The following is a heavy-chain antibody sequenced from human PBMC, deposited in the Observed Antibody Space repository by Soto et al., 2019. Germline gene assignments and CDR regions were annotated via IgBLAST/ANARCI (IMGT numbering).Heavy chain of an antibody. D-gene: IGHD5-18*01. Sequence: SETLSLTCTVSGGSISSYYWSWIRQPPGKGLEWIGYIYYSGSTNYNPSLKSRVTISVDASKNQFSLKLSSVTAADTAVYYCARDRWGYSIDYWGQGTLVTVSS. V-gene: IGHV4-59*12. CDR1: GGSISSYY. CDR2: IYYSGST. CDR3: ARDRWGYSIDY. J-gene: IGHJ4*02.